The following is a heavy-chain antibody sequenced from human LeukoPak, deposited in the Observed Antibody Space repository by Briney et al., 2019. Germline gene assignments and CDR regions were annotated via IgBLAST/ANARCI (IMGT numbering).Heavy chain of an antibody. Sequence: GRSLRLSCAASGFTFSSYGMHWVRQAPGKGLEWVAVIWYDGSNKYYADSVKGRFTISRDNAKNSLYLQMNSLRDEDTAMYYCARGGSRTVSDPRVGYWGQGTLVTVSS. V-gene: IGHV3-33*01. CDR3: ARGGSRTVSDPRVGY. CDR2: IWYDGSNK. CDR1: GFTFSSYG. J-gene: IGHJ4*02. D-gene: IGHD5/OR15-5a*01.